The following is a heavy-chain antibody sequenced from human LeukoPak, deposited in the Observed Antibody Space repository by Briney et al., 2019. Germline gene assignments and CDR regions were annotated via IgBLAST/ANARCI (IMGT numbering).Heavy chain of an antibody. CDR3: LGYCTGDSCSPIAY. D-gene: IGHD2-15*01. CDR2: MSSAGRTI. V-gene: IGHV3-11*01. J-gene: IGHJ4*02. Sequence: GGSLRLSSAASRFPFSDYYMSWIRQAPGKGVGWVAFMSSAGRTIYYVDSVKGRFTMQLNSLKTDDTAVYYCTTAATSSRLVALGYCTGDSCSPIAYWGQGTLVIVSS. CDR1: RFPFSDYY.